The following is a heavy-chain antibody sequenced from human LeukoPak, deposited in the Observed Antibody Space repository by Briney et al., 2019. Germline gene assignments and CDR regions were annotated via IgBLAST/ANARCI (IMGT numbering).Heavy chain of an antibody. Sequence: SETLSLTCAVYGGSFSGYYWSWIRQPSGKGLEWIGEINHSGSTNYNPSLKSRVTISVDTSKNQFSLKLSSVTAADTAVYYCARLKTGGYYYYMDVWGKGTTVTISS. D-gene: IGHD7-27*01. CDR1: GGSFSGYY. CDR2: INHSGST. V-gene: IGHV4-34*01. CDR3: ARLKTGGYYYYMDV. J-gene: IGHJ6*03.